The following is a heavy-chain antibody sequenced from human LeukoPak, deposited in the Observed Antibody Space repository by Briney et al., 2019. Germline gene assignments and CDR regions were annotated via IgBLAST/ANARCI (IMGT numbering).Heavy chain of an antibody. CDR3: ARDLNIEAVPDVSSYDAFDL. D-gene: IGHD2-2*01. CDR2: ISSSSSYK. CDR1: GFTFSNYS. Sequence: GGSLSLSCAASGFTFSNYSMNWVRQAPGKGLEWVSSISSSSSYKYYADSVKGRFTISMDHAKNSLYLQMNSLRAKDTAVYYCARDLNIEAVPDVSSYDAFDLWGQGTMVTVSS. V-gene: IGHV3-21*06. J-gene: IGHJ3*01.